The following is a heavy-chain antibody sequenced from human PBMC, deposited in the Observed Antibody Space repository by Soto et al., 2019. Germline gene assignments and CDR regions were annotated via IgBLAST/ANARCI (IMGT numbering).Heavy chain of an antibody. V-gene: IGHV4-61*01. Sequence: SSETLSLTCTVSGGSVSSGSYYWSWIRQPPGKGLEWIGYIYYSGSTNYNPSLKSRVTISVDTSKNQFSLKLSSVTAADTAVYYCARDRAGDNWNHYYYYGMDVWGQGTTVTVS. D-gene: IGHD1-20*01. J-gene: IGHJ6*02. CDR2: IYYSGST. CDR3: ARDRAGDNWNHYYYYGMDV. CDR1: GGSVSSGSYY.